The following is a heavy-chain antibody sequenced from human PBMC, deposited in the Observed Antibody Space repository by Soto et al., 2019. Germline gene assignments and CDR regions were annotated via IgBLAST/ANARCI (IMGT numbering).Heavy chain of an antibody. CDR3: TIDFWSGYLPVRPFDY. Sequence: PGGSLRLSCAASGFTFSGSAMHWVRQASGKGLEWVGRIRSKANSYATAYAASVKGRFTISRDDSKNTAYLQMNSLKTEDTAVYYCTIDFWSGYLPVRPFDYWGQGTLVTVSS. J-gene: IGHJ4*02. V-gene: IGHV3-73*01. CDR1: GFTFSGSA. D-gene: IGHD3-3*01. CDR2: IRSKANSYAT.